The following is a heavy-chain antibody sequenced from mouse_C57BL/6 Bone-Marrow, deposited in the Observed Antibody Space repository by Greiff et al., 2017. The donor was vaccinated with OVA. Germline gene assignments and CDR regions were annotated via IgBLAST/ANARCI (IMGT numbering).Heavy chain of an antibody. Sequence: VQLQESGAELARPGASVKLSCKASGYTFTSYGISWVKQRTGQGLEWIGVINPGSGGTNYNEKFKGKATLTADKSSSTAYMQLSSLTSEDSAVYFCARGGYAMPDYWGQGTTLTVSS. CDR2: INPGSGGT. V-gene: IGHV1-81*01. CDR1: GYTFTSYG. J-gene: IGHJ2*01. CDR3: ARGGYAMPDY. D-gene: IGHD2-10*02.